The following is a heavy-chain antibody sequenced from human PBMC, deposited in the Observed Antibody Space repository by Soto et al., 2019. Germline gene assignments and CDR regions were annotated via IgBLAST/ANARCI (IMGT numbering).Heavy chain of an antibody. D-gene: IGHD3-3*01. CDR2: IDTSGTKI. CDR3: ASHYDMWSGSLSPVDY. V-gene: IGHV3-11*01. J-gene: IGHJ4*02. Sequence: QVQLVESGGDLVKPGGSLRLSCAASGYTFSDYYMSWIRQAPGKGLEWISYIDTSGTKIYYADSVKGRFTITRDNAKNSLYLEMNSLRDEDTAVYYCASHYDMWSGSLSPVDYWGQGTLVTVSS. CDR1: GYTFSDYY.